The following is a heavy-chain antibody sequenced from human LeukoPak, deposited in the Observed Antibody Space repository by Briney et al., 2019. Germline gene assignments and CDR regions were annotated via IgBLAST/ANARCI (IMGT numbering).Heavy chain of an antibody. CDR3: ARGHCSGGSCYWFDP. D-gene: IGHD2-15*01. Sequence: SETLSLPCTVSGGSISSYYWSWIRQPPGKGLEWIGYIYYSGSTNYNPSLKSRVTISVDTSKNQFSLKLSSVTAADTAVYYCARGHCSGGSCYWFDPWGQGTLVTVSS. J-gene: IGHJ5*02. CDR2: IYYSGST. V-gene: IGHV4-59*01. CDR1: GGSISSYY.